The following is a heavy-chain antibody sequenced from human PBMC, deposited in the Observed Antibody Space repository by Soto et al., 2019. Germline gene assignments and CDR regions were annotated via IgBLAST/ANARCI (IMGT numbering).Heavy chain of an antibody. D-gene: IGHD3-16*01. V-gene: IGHV4-4*09. Sequence: QVQLQESGPGLVKPSETLSLTCTVSGGSMSGQHWSWIRQPPGKGLEWIGPHSDSTNYNPSLKSRITISTDTSKNQFSLKLSSVTAADTAVYYCATYTVGEGGRGYWGQGTLVTVSS. J-gene: IGHJ4*02. CDR1: GGSMSGQH. CDR2: PHSDST. CDR3: ATYTVGEGGRGY.